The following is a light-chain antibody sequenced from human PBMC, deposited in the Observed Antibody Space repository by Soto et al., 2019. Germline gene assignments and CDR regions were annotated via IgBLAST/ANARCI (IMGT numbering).Light chain of an antibody. CDR3: LQYSRSLGT. Sequence: IVLTQSPVTLSLSPGEGATLSCRASQSVTGTNLAWYQQRAGQAPRLLIYDAVRRATGIPDRFRGSESGTDFPLVISRQQPEDFAVYYCLQYSRSLGTFGEGTKVEV. CDR2: DAV. CDR1: QSVTGTN. J-gene: IGKJ2*01. V-gene: IGKV3-20*01.